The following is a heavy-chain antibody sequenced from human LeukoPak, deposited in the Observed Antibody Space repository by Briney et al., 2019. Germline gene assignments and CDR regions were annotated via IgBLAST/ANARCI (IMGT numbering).Heavy chain of an antibody. Sequence: SETLSLTCTVSGGSISRYYWSWIRQPPGKGLEWIGYIYYSGSTNYNPSLESRVTISVDTSKNQLSLKLSSVTAADTAVYYCARETTPFDYRGQRTLVTVSS. J-gene: IGHJ4*02. CDR2: IYYSGST. V-gene: IGHV4-59*01. CDR3: ARETTPFDY. D-gene: IGHD1-1*01. CDR1: GGSISRYY.